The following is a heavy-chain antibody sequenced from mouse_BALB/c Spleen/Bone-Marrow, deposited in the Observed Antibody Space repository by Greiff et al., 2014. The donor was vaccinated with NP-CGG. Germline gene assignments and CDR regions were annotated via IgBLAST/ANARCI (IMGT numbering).Heavy chain of an antibody. D-gene: IGHD2-3*01. CDR3: ARHDNDGYYLAY. V-gene: IGHV2-6-2*01. CDR1: GFSLTSYG. CDR2: IWSDGST. Sequence: VKVVESGPDLVAPSQSLSITCTVSGFSLTSYGVHWVRQPPGKGLEWLVVIWSDGSTTYNSALKSRRSISKDNSKSQVFLKMNSLQADDTAMYYCARHDNDGYYLAYWGQGTLVTVSA. J-gene: IGHJ3*01.